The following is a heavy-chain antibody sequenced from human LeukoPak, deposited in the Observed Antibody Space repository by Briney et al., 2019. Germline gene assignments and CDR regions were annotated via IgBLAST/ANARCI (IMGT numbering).Heavy chain of an antibody. CDR2: INHSGST. V-gene: IGHV4-34*01. CDR3: ARGREDGLDY. CDR1: GGSFSGYY. Sequence: SETLSLTCAVYGGSFSGYYWSWIRQPPGKGLEWIGEINHSGSTNYNPSLKSRVTISVDTSKNQFSLKLSSVTAADTAVYYCARGREDGLDYWGQGTLVTVSS. J-gene: IGHJ4*02.